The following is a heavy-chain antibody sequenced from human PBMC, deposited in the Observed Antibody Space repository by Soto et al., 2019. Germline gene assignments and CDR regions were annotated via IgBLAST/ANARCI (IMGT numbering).Heavy chain of an antibody. CDR3: ARVFRGVFYYFDY. V-gene: IGHV4-59*08. CDR1: GGSISSYY. CDR2: IYYSGST. Sequence: QVQLQESGPGLVKPSETLSLTCTVSGGSISSYYWSWIRQPPGKGLEWIGYIYYSGSTNYNPSLKSRVTISVDTSKNQFSLKLSSVTAADTAVYYWARVFRGVFYYFDYWGQGTLVTVSS. J-gene: IGHJ4*02. D-gene: IGHD3-10*01.